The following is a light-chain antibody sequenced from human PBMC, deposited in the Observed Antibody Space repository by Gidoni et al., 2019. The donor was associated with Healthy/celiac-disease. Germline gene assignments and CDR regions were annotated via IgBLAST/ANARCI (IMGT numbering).Light chain of an antibody. J-gene: IGLJ3*02. Sequence: QSALTPPRSVSGSPGQSVTISCTGTSSDVGGYNYVSVYQQHPGKAPKLVIYYVSKRPSGVPDRFSGSKSGNTASLTISGLQAEDEADYYGCSYAGSSKRVVGGGTKLTVL. CDR2: YVS. CDR3: CSYAGSSKRV. CDR1: SSDVGGYNY. V-gene: IGLV2-11*01.